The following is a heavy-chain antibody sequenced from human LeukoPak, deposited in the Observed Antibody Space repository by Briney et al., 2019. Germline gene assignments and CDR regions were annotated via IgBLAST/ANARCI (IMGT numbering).Heavy chain of an antibody. CDR3: TRDGGDSIFGVVPYDY. D-gene: IGHD3-3*01. J-gene: IGHJ4*02. CDR2: IRSKAYGGTT. V-gene: IGHV3-49*03. CDR1: GFTFGDYA. Sequence: GGSLRLSCTASGFTFGDYAMSWFRQAPGKGLEWVGFIRSKAYGGTTEYAASVKGRFTISRDDSKSIAYLLMNSLKTEDTAVYYCTRDGGDSIFGVVPYDYWGQGTLVTVSS.